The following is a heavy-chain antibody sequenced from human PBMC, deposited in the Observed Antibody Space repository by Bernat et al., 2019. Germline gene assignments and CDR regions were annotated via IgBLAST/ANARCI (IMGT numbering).Heavy chain of an antibody. CDR1: GFTVSSTY. CDR2: IYSGGST. CDR3: ARILTLAAAGTGLYYGMDV. V-gene: IGHV3-66*01. D-gene: IGHD6-13*01. J-gene: IGHJ6*02. Sequence: EVQRVESGGGLVRPGGSLGLSFAASGFTVSSTYLSWFRQAPGKGLDWVSVIYSGGSTYYADSVKGRFTISRDNSKNTLYLQMNSLRAEDTAVYYCARILTLAAAGTGLYYGMDVWGQGTTVTVSS.